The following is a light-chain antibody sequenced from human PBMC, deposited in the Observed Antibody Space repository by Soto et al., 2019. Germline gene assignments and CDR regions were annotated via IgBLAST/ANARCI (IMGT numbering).Light chain of an antibody. J-gene: IGLJ2*01. CDR3: ATWDDSLNAVV. CDR1: SSNIGGNT. CDR2: GNN. V-gene: IGLV1-44*01. Sequence: QSVLTQSPSASGTPGQRVTISCSGSSSNIGGNTVDWHQQLPGTAPKVLIYGNNQRPSGVPARFSGSKSGTSASLAISGLQSEDEAHYYCATWDDSLNAVVFGGGTKVTVL.